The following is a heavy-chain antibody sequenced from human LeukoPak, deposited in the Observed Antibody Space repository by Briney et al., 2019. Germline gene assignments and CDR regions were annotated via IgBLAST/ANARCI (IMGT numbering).Heavy chain of an antibody. V-gene: IGHV1-46*01. CDR1: GYTFTSYY. CDR3: ARASNKVVPAAAVDY. CDR2: INPSGGST. J-gene: IGHJ4*02. Sequence: ASVKVSCKASGYTFTSYYMHWVRQAPGQGLEWMGIINPSGGSTSYAQKFQGRVTMTRDMSRSTVYMELSSLRSEDTAVYYCARASNKVVPAAAVDYWGQGTLVTVSS. D-gene: IGHD2-2*01.